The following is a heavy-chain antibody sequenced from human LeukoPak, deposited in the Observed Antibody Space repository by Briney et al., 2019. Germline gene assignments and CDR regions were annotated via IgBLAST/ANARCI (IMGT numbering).Heavy chain of an antibody. Sequence: ASVKVSCKASGYTFTSYDINWVRQATGQGLEWMGWMNPNSGNTGYAQKFQGTVTMTRNTSISTAYMELSSLRSEDTAVYYCARATSLYDSSGYYFFFDPWGQGTLVTVSS. CDR3: ARATSLYDSSGYYFFFDP. CDR1: GYTFTSYD. CDR2: MNPNSGNT. V-gene: IGHV1-8*01. D-gene: IGHD3-22*01. J-gene: IGHJ5*02.